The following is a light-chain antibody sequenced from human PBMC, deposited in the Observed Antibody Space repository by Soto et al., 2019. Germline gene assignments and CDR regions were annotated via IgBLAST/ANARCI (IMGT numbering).Light chain of an antibody. J-gene: IGLJ1*01. V-gene: IGLV2-23*01. CDR1: SSDVRAYNS. Sequence: QSVLAQPASVSGSPGQSVTISCTGTSSDVRAYNSVSWYQQHPDKAPQLMIYKGTQRPSGVSNRFSGSTSGNAASLTISGLQAGDEADYFCCSSAPESTYVFGTGTKVDVL. CDR3: CSSAPESTYV. CDR2: KGT.